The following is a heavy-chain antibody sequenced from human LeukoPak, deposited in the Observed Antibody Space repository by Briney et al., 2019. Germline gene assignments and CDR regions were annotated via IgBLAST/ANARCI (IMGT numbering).Heavy chain of an antibody. Sequence: GGSLRLSCAASGFTFSSYGMSWVRQAPGKGLEWVSAISGSGGSTYYADSVKGRFTISRDNSKNTLYLQMNSLRAEDTAVYYCAKDLRFDYYDSSGYYPGAFDIWGQGTMVTVSS. J-gene: IGHJ3*02. CDR2: ISGSGGST. V-gene: IGHV3-23*01. CDR3: AKDLRFDYYDSSGYYPGAFDI. D-gene: IGHD3-22*01. CDR1: GFTFSSYG.